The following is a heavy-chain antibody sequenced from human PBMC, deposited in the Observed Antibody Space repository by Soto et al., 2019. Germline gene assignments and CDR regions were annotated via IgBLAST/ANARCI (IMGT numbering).Heavy chain of an antibody. J-gene: IGHJ6*02. CDR2: ISYDGSNK. V-gene: IGHV3-30*18. CDR1: GFTFSSYG. CDR3: AKLLLEERGYYYGMDV. Sequence: PGGSLRLSCAASGFTFSSYGMHWVRQAPGKGLEWVAVISYDGSNKYYADSVKGRFTISRDNSKNTLYLQMNSLRAEDTAVYYCAKLLLEERGYYYGMDVWGQGTTVTVSS. D-gene: IGHD3-10*01.